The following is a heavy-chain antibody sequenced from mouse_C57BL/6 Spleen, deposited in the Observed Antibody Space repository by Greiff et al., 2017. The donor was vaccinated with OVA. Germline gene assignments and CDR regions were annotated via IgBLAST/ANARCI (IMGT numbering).Heavy chain of an antibody. CDR1: GFTFSNYW. V-gene: IGHV6-3*01. CDR3: TGVRANWNWYFDV. D-gene: IGHD4-1*01. CDR2: IRLKSDNYAT. Sequence: EVKVEESGGGLVQPGGSMKLSCVASGFTFSNYWMNWVRQSPEKGLEWVAQIRLKSDNYATHYAESVKGRFTISRDDSKSSVYLQMNNLRAEDTGIYYCTGVRANWNWYFDVWGTGTTVTVSS. J-gene: IGHJ1*03.